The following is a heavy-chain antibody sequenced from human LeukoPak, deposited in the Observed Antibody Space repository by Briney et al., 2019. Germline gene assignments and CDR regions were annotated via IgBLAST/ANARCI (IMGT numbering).Heavy chain of an antibody. J-gene: IGHJ4*02. V-gene: IGHV3-53*01. Sequence: GGSLRLSCAASGFTVSSNYMSWVRQAPGKGLEWVSVIYSGGSTYYADSVKGRFPISRDNTKNTLYLQMNSLRAEDTAVYYCARDVGLPPRGSGYAGGDYWGQGTLVTVSS. CDR3: ARDVGLPPRGSGYAGGDY. D-gene: IGHD5-12*01. CDR1: GFTVSSNY. CDR2: IYSGGST.